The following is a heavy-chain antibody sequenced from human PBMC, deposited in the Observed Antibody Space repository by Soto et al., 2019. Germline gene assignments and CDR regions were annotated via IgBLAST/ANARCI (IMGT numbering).Heavy chain of an antibody. CDR3: ALEDRGLPAYCGGDCYHG. Sequence: QVQLVQSGAEVKKPGASVKVSCKASGYTFTSYGISWVRQAPGQGLEWMGWISAYNGNTNYAQKLQGRVTMTTDTSTSTAYMELRSLRSDDTAVYYCALEDRGLPAYCGGDCYHGWGQGTLVTVSS. V-gene: IGHV1-18*01. CDR1: GYTFTSYG. J-gene: IGHJ4*02. D-gene: IGHD2-21*02. CDR2: ISAYNGNT.